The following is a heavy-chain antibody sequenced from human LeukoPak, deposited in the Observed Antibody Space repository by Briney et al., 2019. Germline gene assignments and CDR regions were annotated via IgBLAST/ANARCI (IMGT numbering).Heavy chain of an antibody. V-gene: IGHV3-30-3*01. J-gene: IGHJ4*02. CDR3: ARELYFYGSGTAFEY. D-gene: IGHD3-10*01. CDR2: ISYDGSNK. Sequence: GGSLRLSCAASGFSFRSYALHWVRQAPGKGLEWVAVISYDGSNKYYADSVKGRLTISRDNSKNTLYLQMDSLRAEDTAVYYCARELYFYGSGTAFEYWGQGTLVTVSS. CDR1: GFSFRSYA.